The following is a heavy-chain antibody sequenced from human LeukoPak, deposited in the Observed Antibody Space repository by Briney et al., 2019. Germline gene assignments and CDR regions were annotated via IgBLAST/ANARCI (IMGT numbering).Heavy chain of an antibody. V-gene: IGHV4-59*01. CDR1: GGSISSYY. CDR2: IYYSGST. D-gene: IGHD3-22*01. J-gene: IGHJ3*02. Sequence: SETLSLACTVSGGSISSYYWSWIRQPPGKGLEWIGYIYYSGSTNYNPSLKSRVTISVDTSKNQFSLKLSSVTAAGTAVYYCARWGYYDSSGYSSDAFDIWGQGTMVTVSS. CDR3: ARWGYYDSSGYSSDAFDI.